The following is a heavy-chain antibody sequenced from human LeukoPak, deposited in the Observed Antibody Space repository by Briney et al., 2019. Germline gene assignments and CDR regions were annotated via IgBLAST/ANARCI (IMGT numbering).Heavy chain of an antibody. J-gene: IGHJ4*02. CDR2: ISSSSSYI. V-gene: IGHV3-21*04. CDR1: GFTFSSYS. D-gene: IGHD1-7*01. CDR3: ATNAMELHY. Sequence: GGSLRLSCAASGFTFSSYSMKWVRQAPGKGLEWVSSISSSSSYIYYADSVKGRFTISRDNSKNTLFLQMNSLRSEDTAVYYCATNAMELHYWGQGTLVTVSS.